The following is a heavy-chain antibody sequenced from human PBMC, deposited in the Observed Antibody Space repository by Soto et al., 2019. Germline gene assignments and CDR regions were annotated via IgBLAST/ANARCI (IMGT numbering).Heavy chain of an antibody. D-gene: IGHD3-22*01. J-gene: IGHJ6*02. CDR1: GYTFTSYD. CDR2: MNPNSGNT. Sequence: ASVKVSCKASGYTFTSYDINWVRQATGQGLEWMGWMNPNSGNTGYAQKFQGRVTMTRNTSISTAYMELSSLRSEGTAVYYCARGTYYYDSSGGDYYYGMDVWGQGTTVTVSS. V-gene: IGHV1-8*01. CDR3: ARGTYYYDSSGGDYYYGMDV.